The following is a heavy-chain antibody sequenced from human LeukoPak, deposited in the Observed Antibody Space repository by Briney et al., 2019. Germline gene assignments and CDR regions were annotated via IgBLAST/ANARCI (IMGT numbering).Heavy chain of an antibody. V-gene: IGHV3-53*01. Sequence: GGSLRLSCAASGFTVSSNYMSWVRQAPGKGLEWVSVIYSGGSTYYADSVKGRFTISRDNSKNTLYLQMNSLRAEDTAVYYCAKTVLGLGPRITMVRGSGHFDYWGQGTLVTVSS. CDR1: GFTVSSNY. CDR2: IYSGGST. J-gene: IGHJ4*02. CDR3: AKTVLGLGPRITMVRGSGHFDY. D-gene: IGHD3-10*01.